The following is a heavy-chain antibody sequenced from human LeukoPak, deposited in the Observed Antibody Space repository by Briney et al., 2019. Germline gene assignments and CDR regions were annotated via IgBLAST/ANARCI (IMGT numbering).Heavy chain of an antibody. J-gene: IGHJ3*02. D-gene: IGHD1-26*01. CDR1: GYSFSTHW. V-gene: IGHV5-51*01. CDR3: ARSASLGTFDI. Sequence: GESLKISCKGSGYSFSTHWIAWVRQMPGKGLEWMGIIYPGNSESRYSPSFEGQVTISADKSTTTAYLQWNRMRASDTAMYYCARSASLGTFDIWGQGTMVTVSS. CDR2: IYPGNSES.